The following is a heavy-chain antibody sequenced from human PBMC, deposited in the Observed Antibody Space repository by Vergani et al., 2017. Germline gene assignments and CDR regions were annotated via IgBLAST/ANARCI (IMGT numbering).Heavy chain of an antibody. Sequence: QVKLQESGPGLLKPSQTLSLTCTVSGESIRSGSHYLSWIRQPAGKGPEWIGHIHTGGSTDLNPSFKSRVSISVDPSKSQFSLKLNSVTVADTAVYYCARSRPYCTSGSCPAIWGQGTLVTVSS. CDR2: IHTGGST. CDR1: GESIRSGSHY. D-gene: IGHD2-15*01. J-gene: IGHJ4*02. V-gene: IGHV4-61*02. CDR3: ARSRPYCTSGSCPAI.